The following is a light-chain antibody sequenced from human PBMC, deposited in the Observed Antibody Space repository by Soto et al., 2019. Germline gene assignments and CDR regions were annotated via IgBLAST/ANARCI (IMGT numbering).Light chain of an antibody. V-gene: IGKV1-9*01. CDR3: QQLNSYPIT. CDR2: AAS. Sequence: DIPLTQSPSFLSASVGDRVTITCRASQGIASYLVWYQQKPGKAPKLLLYAASTLQSGVPSRFSGSGSGTEFTLTISSLQPEDFATYYCQQLNSYPITFGPGTKVDIK. J-gene: IGKJ3*01. CDR1: QGIASY.